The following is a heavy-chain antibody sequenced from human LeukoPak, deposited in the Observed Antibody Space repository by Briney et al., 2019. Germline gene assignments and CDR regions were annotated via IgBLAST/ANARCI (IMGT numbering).Heavy chain of an antibody. CDR1: GYTFTSYY. D-gene: IGHD3-9*01. V-gene: IGHV1-46*01. J-gene: IGHJ6*04. Sequence: ASVKVSCKASGYTFTSYYMHWVRQAPGQGLEWMGIINPSGGSTSYAQKFQGRVTMTRDTSTSTVYMELSSLRFEDTAVYYCAGGHYDMLTGYTPGGMDVWGKGTTVTVSS. CDR2: INPSGGST. CDR3: AGGHYDMLTGYTPGGMDV.